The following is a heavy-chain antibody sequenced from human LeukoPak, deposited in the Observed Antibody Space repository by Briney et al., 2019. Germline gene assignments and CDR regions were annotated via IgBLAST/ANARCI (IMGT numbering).Heavy chain of an antibody. V-gene: IGHV3-30*02. CDR2: IWYDGSNK. CDR3: AKDKDNGVKSPPGY. CDR1: GFTFSSYG. J-gene: IGHJ4*02. D-gene: IGHD4-17*01. Sequence: GGSLRLSCAASGFTFSSYGMHWVRQAPGKGLEWVAFIWYDGSNKYYADSVKGRFTISRDNSKNTLYLQMNSLRAEDTAVYYCAKDKDNGVKSPPGYWGQGTLVTVSS.